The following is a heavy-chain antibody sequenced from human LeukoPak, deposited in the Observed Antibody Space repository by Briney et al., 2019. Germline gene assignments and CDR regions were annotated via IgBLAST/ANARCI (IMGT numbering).Heavy chain of an antibody. J-gene: IGHJ4*02. D-gene: IGHD2-15*01. V-gene: IGHV4-34*01. Sequence: SETLSLTCAVYGGSFSGYYWSWIRQPPGKGLEWIGEINHSGSTNYNPSLKSRVTISVDTSKNQFSLKLSSVTAADTAVYYCARLSRDARAAAVYFFDYWGQGTLVTVSS. CDR3: ARLSRDARAAAVYFFDY. CDR2: INHSGST. CDR1: GGSFSGYY.